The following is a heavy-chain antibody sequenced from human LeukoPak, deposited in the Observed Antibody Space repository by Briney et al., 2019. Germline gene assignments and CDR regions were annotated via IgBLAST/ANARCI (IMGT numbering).Heavy chain of an antibody. CDR2: ITGSCYST. D-gene: IGHD3-10*01. J-gene: IGHJ4*02. Sequence: GGSLRLSCAVSGFTFSNYAMTWVRQAPGKGLEWVSEITGSCYSTYYADSVKGRLNISRDNSKNTLYLQMNSRRAEETAVYYCARELFDFDYWGQGTLVTVSS. CDR3: ARELFDFDY. CDR1: GFTFSNYA. V-gene: IGHV3-23*01.